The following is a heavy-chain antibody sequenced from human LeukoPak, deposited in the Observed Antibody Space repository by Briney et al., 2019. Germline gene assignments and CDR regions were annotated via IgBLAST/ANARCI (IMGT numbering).Heavy chain of an antibody. D-gene: IGHD1-1*01. J-gene: IGHJ4*02. V-gene: IGHV3-30*04. Sequence: PGGSLRLSCAASGFTFSSYAMHWVRQAPGKGLEWVAVISYDGSNKYYADSVKGRFTISRDNSKNTLYLQMNSLRGEDTAVCYCARGWNLTLWADYWGQGTLVTVSS. CDR1: GFTFSSYA. CDR3: ARGWNLTLWADY. CDR2: ISYDGSNK.